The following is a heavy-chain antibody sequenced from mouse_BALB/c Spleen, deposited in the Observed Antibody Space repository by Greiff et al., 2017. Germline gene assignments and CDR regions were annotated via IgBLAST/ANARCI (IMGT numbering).Heavy chain of an antibody. D-gene: IGHD2-4*01. CDR1: GYTFTSYD. Sequence: QVQLQQSGAELVKPGASVKLSCKASGYTFTSYDMNWVRQTPEQGLEWIGWIFTGDGSTKYNEKVKGKATLTTDKSSSTAYMQLSRLTSEDSAVYFCARTIYYEYSGGAMDYWGQGTSVTVSS. CDR2: IFTGDGST. V-gene: IGHV1S56*01. CDR3: ARTIYYEYSGGAMDY. J-gene: IGHJ4*01.